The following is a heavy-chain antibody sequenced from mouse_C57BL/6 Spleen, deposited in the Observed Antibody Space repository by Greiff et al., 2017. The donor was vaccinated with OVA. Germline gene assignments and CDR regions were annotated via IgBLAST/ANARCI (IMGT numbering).Heavy chain of an antibody. J-gene: IGHJ1*03. D-gene: IGHD1-1*01. V-gene: IGHV1-22*01. CDR3: ASGCGSSHGYFDV. Sequence: EVQLQQSGPELVKPGASVKLSCKASGYTFTDYYMHWVKQSHGKSLEWIGYINPNNGGTSYNQKFKGKATLTVNKYSSTAYMVLRSLTSEDSSVYYCASGCGSSHGYFDVWGTGTTVTVSS. CDR2: INPNNGGT. CDR1: GYTFTDYY.